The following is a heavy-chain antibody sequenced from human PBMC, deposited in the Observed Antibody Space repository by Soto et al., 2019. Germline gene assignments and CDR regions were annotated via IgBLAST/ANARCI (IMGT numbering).Heavy chain of an antibody. CDR2: IIGSGGST. Sequence: EVQLLESGGGLVQPGGSLRLSCAASGFTFSSYAMSWVRQAPGKGLEWVSAIIGSGGSTYYADSVKGRFTISRDNSKNTLYLQMNSLRAEDTAVYYCANLELGDYGNYNYYFDYWGQGTLVTVSS. CDR1: GFTFSSYA. CDR3: ANLELGDYGNYNYYFDY. V-gene: IGHV3-23*01. D-gene: IGHD4-17*01. J-gene: IGHJ4*02.